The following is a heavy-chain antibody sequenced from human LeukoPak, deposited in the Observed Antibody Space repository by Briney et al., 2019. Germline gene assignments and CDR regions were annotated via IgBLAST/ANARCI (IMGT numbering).Heavy chain of an antibody. V-gene: IGHV4-39*07. Sequence: SETLSLTCTVSGVSIISSNYYWGWFRQPPGKGLEWIASVFYTGTTRHNPSLKSRVTISVDTSKNEFSLQLSSVTAADTAVYYCARTYYDSDYWGQGTLVTVSS. CDR2: VFYTGTT. CDR3: ARTYYDSDY. J-gene: IGHJ4*02. CDR1: GVSIISSNYY. D-gene: IGHD3-22*01.